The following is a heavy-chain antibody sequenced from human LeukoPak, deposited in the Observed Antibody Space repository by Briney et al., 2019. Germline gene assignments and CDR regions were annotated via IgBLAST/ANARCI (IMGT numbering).Heavy chain of an antibody. CDR2: ISYDGSNK. V-gene: IGHV3-30-3*01. CDR1: GFTFSSYA. J-gene: IGHJ4*02. CDR3: ARDIRMATSPSLGY. D-gene: IGHD5-24*01. Sequence: GGSLRLSCAASGFTFSSYAMHWVRQAPGKGLEWVAVISYDGSNKYYADSVKGRFTISRDNAKNSLYLQMNSLRAEDTAVYYCARDIRMATSPSLGYWGQGTLVTVSS.